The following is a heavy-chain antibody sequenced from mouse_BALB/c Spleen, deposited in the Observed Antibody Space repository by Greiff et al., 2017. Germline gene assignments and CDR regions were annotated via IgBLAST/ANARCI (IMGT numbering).Heavy chain of an antibody. J-gene: IGHJ3*01. CDR2: INSNGGST. D-gene: IGHD1-1*01. CDR3: ARYYGSTFAY. V-gene: IGHV5-6-3*01. Sequence: EVQLVESGGGLVQPGGSLKLSCAASGFTFSSYGMSWVRQTPDKRLELVATINSNGGSTYYPDSVKGRFTISRDNAKNTLYLQMSSLKSEDTAMYYCARYYGSTFAYWGQGTLVTVSA. CDR1: GFTFSSYG.